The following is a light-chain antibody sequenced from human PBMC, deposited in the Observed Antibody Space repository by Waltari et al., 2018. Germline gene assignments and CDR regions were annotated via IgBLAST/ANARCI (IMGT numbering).Light chain of an antibody. V-gene: IGLV2-14*01. CDR3: SAYTTSNTLV. CDR1: SDDIGRYNY. J-gene: IGLJ1*01. Sequence: QSALTQPPSVSGSPGQSLTISCTGTSDDIGRYNYVSWYQLHPGKAPKRIIYEVKYRPSGVSSRFSGSRSANTAALTISGLQAEDEADYCCSAYTTSNTLVFGTGTYVTVL. CDR2: EVK.